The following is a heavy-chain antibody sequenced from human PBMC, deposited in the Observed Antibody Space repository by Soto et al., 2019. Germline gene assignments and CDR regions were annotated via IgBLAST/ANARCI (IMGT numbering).Heavy chain of an antibody. CDR1: GYTFTGYY. CDR2: INPNSGGT. J-gene: IGHJ5*02. V-gene: IGHV1-2*04. D-gene: IGHD6-13*01. CDR3: ARGSKYSSSWRARNWFDP. Sequence: GASVKVSCKASGYTFTGYYMHWVRQAPGQGLEWMGWINPNSGGTNYAQKFQGWVTMTRDTSISTAYMELSRLRSDDTAVYYCARGSKYSSSWRARNWFDPWGQGTLVTVSS.